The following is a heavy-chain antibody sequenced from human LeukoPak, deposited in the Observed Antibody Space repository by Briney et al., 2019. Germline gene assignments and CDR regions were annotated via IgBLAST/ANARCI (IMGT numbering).Heavy chain of an antibody. CDR1: GVSISDSF. Sequence: SETLSLTCAVSGVSISDSFWTWIRQPAGKGLEWIGRFHASGSTNYNPSLKSRVTMSVDTSKNHFSLRLASVTAADTAVCYCAKDQTARSSSSWYADWYFDLWGRGTLVTVSS. J-gene: IGHJ2*01. CDR2: FHASGST. V-gene: IGHV4-4*07. D-gene: IGHD6-13*01. CDR3: AKDQTARSSSSWYADWYFDL.